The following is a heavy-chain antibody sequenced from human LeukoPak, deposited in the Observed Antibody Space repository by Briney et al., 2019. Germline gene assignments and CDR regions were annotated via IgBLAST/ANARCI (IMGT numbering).Heavy chain of an antibody. CDR3: ARPLSGDSSSSPDY. CDR2: IIPIFGTA. CDR1: GGTFSSYA. D-gene: IGHD6-13*01. J-gene: IGHJ4*02. V-gene: IGHV1-69*05. Sequence: ASVKVSCKASGGTFSSYAISWVRQAPGQGLEWMGGIIPIFGTANYAQKFQGRVTITTDESTSTAYMELSSLRAEDTAVYYCARPLSGDSSSSPDYWGQGTLVTVSS.